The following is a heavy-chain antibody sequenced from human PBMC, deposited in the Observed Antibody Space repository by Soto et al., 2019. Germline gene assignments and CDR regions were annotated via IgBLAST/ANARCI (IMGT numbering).Heavy chain of an antibody. Sequence: GESLKISCAASGFTFSSYGMHWVRQAPGKGLEWVAVIWYDGSNKYYADSVKGRFTISRDNSKNTLYLQMNSLRAEDTAVYYCARDLYCSGGSCYDGGAFDIWGQGTMVTVSS. CDR2: IWYDGSNK. D-gene: IGHD2-15*01. CDR3: ARDLYCSGGSCYDGGAFDI. J-gene: IGHJ3*02. CDR1: GFTFSSYG. V-gene: IGHV3-33*01.